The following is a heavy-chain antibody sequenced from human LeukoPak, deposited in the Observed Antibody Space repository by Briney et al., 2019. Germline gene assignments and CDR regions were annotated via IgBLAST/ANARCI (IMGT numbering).Heavy chain of an antibody. V-gene: IGHV3-30*02. CDR3: AKVMPPGRVRFYSYYMDV. J-gene: IGHJ6*03. Sequence: GGSLRLSFAASGFTFSGYGMHWVRQAPGKGLEWVAFIRYDGSNEYYADSVKGRFTISRDKSKNTLSLQMNGLRVEDTAVYYCAKVMPPGRVRFYSYYMDVWGKGTTVTVS. CDR2: IRYDGSNE. CDR1: GFTFSGYG. D-gene: IGHD2-8*02.